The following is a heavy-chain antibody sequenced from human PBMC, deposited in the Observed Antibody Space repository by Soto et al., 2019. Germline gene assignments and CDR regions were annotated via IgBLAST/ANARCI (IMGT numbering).Heavy chain of an antibody. J-gene: IGHJ4*02. CDR2: TNQDGSEK. D-gene: IGHD1-26*01. Sequence: EIQLMESGGGLVQPGGSLRLSCAASGFTYNDHWMMWVRQAPGKGLEWVANTNQDGSEKEYVVSVRGRFTISRDNARNSLYLQLDSLRAEDTAVYYCAKGVVGPTRGPFNSWGQGALVIVSS. CDR1: GFTYNDHW. CDR3: AKGVVGPTRGPFNS. V-gene: IGHV3-7*03.